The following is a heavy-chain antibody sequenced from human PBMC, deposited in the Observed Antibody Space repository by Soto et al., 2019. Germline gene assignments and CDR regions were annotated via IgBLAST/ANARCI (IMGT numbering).Heavy chain of an antibody. D-gene: IGHD6-19*01. CDR3: AREDSGWTFIDY. J-gene: IGHJ4*02. V-gene: IGHV4-4*02. Sequence: PSETLSLTCAVSGGSISSNNGWSWVRQPPGKGLEWIGEIFHSGNTNYNPSLKSRVTISVEKSKNQFSLKLTSVTAADTAVYYCAREDSGWTFIDYWGQGTLVTVSS. CDR2: IFHSGNT. CDR1: GGSISSNNG.